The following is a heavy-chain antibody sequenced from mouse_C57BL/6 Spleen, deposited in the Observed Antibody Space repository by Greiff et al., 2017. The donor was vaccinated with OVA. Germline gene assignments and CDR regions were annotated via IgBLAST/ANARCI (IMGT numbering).Heavy chain of an antibody. Sequence: QQPGAELVKPGASVKLSCKASGYTFTSYWMHWVTQRPGQGLEWIGMIYPNSGSTNYNEKFKSKATLTVDKSSSTAYMQLSSLTSEDSAVYYWARSGYGYDWYFDVWGTGTTVTVSS. CDR2: IYPNSGST. D-gene: IGHD2-2*01. V-gene: IGHV1-64*01. CDR3: ARSGYGYDWYFDV. J-gene: IGHJ1*03. CDR1: GYTFTSYW.